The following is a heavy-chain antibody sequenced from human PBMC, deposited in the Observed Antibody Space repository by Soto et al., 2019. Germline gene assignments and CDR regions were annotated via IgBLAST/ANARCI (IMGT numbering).Heavy chain of an antibody. V-gene: IGHV3-30*04. Sequence: QVHLEESGGGVVQPGRSLRLSCVGSGFTLSRFVLHWVRQAPGKGLEWVAVVSNDGSNTYYADSVKGRFTISRDNSMSTLYLQMNSLRREDTALYDCARGNMDVWGRGTTVIVSS. CDR2: VSNDGSNT. CDR3: ARGNMDV. D-gene: IGHD1-1*01. CDR1: GFTLSRFV. J-gene: IGHJ6*02.